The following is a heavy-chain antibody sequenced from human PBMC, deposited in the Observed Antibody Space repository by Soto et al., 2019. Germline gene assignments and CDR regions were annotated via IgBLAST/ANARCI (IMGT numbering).Heavy chain of an antibody. J-gene: IGHJ6*04. CDR3: ARAEDEQWLVLSMDV. CDR2: ISSSSSYI. V-gene: IGHV3-21*01. D-gene: IGHD6-19*01. CDR1: GFTFSSYS. Sequence: GGSLRLSCAASGFTFSSYSMNWVRQAPGKGLEWVSSISSSSSYIYYADSVKCRFTISRDNSKNSLYLQMNSLRAEDTAVYYCARAEDEQWLVLSMDVWGKGTTVTVSS.